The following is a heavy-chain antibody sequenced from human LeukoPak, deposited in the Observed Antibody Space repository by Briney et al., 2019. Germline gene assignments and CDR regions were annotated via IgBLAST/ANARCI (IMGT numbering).Heavy chain of an antibody. CDR2: IYYSGST. D-gene: IGHD6-13*01. Sequence: SETLSLTCTVSGGSISSYYWSWIRQPPGKGLEWFGYIYYSGSTNYNPSLKSRVTISVDTSKNQFSLKLSSVTAADTAVYYCASYGSSFHRYYYYMDVWGKGTTVTVSS. J-gene: IGHJ6*03. V-gene: IGHV4-59*01. CDR3: ASYGSSFHRYYYYMDV. CDR1: GGSISSYY.